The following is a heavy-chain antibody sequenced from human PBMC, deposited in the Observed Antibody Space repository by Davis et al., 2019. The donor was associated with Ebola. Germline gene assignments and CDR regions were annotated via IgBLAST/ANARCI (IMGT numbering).Heavy chain of an antibody. Sequence: MPSETLSLTCAVYGGSFSGYYWSWIPQPPGKGLEWIGEINHSGSTNYNPSLKSRVTISVDTSKNQFSLKLSSVTAADTAVYYCARGPTSGDCFDYWGQGTLVTVSS. CDR1: GGSFSGYY. CDR2: INHSGST. J-gene: IGHJ4*02. V-gene: IGHV4-34*01. CDR3: ARGPTSGDCFDY.